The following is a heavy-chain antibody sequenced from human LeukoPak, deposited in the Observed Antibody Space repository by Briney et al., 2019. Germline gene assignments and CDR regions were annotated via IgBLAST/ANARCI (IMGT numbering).Heavy chain of an antibody. Sequence: TLSLTCTVSGGSISSYYWSWIRQPPGKALEWLALIYWNDDKRYSPSLKSRLTITKDTSKNQVVLTMTNMDPVDTATYYCAHSGPSMGSWYDAFDIWGQGTMVTVSS. J-gene: IGHJ3*02. CDR2: IYWNDDK. CDR1: GGSISSYYW. D-gene: IGHD6-13*01. CDR3: AHSGPSMGSWYDAFDI. V-gene: IGHV2-5*01.